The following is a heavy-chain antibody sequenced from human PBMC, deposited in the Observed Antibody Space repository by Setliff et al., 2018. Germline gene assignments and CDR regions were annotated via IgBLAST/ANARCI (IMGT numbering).Heavy chain of an antibody. CDR1: GGSISSYY. Sequence: PSETLSLTCTVSGGSISSYYWNWIRQPPGKGLEWIGSRYYSGHTYYNPSLKSRVAMSVDKAKNQFSLNLRSVSAADTAIYYCAKHGEESKVTTYLASWGQG. J-gene: IGHJ5*02. CDR3: AKHGEESKVTTYLAS. V-gene: IGHV4-59*04. D-gene: IGHD4-17*01. CDR2: RYYSGHT.